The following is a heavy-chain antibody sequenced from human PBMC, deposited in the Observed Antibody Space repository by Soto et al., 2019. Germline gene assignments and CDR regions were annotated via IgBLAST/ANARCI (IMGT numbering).Heavy chain of an antibody. CDR1: GYTFTSYA. V-gene: IGHV1-3*01. Sequence: ASVKVSCKASGYTFTSYAMHWVRQAPGQRLEWMGWINAGNGNTKYSQKFQGRVTMTRDTSTSTAYMELSSLRSEDTAVYYCARGDILTGPAPFDPWGQGTLVTVSS. CDR2: INAGNGNT. J-gene: IGHJ5*02. D-gene: IGHD3-9*01. CDR3: ARGDILTGPAPFDP.